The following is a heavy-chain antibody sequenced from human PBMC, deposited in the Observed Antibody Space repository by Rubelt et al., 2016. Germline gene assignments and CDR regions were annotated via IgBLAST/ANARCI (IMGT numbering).Heavy chain of an antibody. CDR3: ARKSYGDTGYYFDY. D-gene: IGHD4-17*01. Sequence: QVQLVQSGAEVKKPGASVKVSCKVSGYTLTELSMHWVRQAPGKGLEWMGGFDPEDGETSYAQKFQGGVTRTEDTSTDTAYMEVSSLGSEETAVYYCARKSYGDTGYYFDYWGQGTLVTVSS. CDR2: FDPEDGET. J-gene: IGHJ4*02. V-gene: IGHV1-24*01. CDR1: GYTLTELS.